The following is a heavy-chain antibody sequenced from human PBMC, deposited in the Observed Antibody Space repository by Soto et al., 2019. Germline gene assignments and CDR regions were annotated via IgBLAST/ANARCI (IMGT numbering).Heavy chain of an antibody. Sequence: EVQLLESGGDLVQPGGSLRLSCAASRFTFRDYAMSWVRQAPGKGLEWVSVISGSAGYTYYADSVKGRFTISRDNSKNTLYLQMNSLRAEDAAVYYCAKPIITSSWGTYDYYGLDVWGQGTTVTVSS. CDR3: AKPIITSSWGTYDYYGLDV. CDR2: ISGSAGYT. J-gene: IGHJ6*02. D-gene: IGHD6-13*01. V-gene: IGHV3-23*01. CDR1: RFTFRDYA.